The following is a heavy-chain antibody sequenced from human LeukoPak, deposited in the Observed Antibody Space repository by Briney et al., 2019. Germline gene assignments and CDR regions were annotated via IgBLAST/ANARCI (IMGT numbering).Heavy chain of an antibody. CDR1: GYTLTELS. D-gene: IGHD3-3*01. V-gene: IGHV1-24*01. Sequence: ASVKVSCKVSGYTLTELSMHWVRRAPGKGLEWMGGFDPEDGETIYAQKFQGRVTMTEDTSTDTAYMELSSLRSEDTAVYYCATGRITIFGVVSYYMDVWGKGTTVTVSS. CDR2: FDPEDGET. J-gene: IGHJ6*03. CDR3: ATGRITIFGVVSYYMDV.